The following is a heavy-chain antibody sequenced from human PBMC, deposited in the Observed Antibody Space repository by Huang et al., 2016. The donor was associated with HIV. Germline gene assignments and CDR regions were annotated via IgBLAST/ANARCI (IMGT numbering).Heavy chain of an antibody. D-gene: IGHD2-15*01. J-gene: IGHJ4*02. CDR1: GYTFTDYF. CDR2: INPRSGVT. V-gene: IGHV1-2*02. Sequence: QVQLVQSGAEVKKPGASVKVSCRTSGYTFTDYFVHWARQAPGQGLQWLGSINPRSGVTSYAQKFQGRVTMNRDTSIRTVYMELNRLRSDDTALYYCARTPYSGSHPDYWGQGTLVTVSS. CDR3: ARTPYSGSHPDY.